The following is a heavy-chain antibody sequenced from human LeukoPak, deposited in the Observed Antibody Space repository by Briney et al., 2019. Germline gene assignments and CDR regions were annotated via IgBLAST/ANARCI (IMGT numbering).Heavy chain of an antibody. Sequence: GGSLRLSCAASGFTFSSYAMSWVRQAPGKGLEWVSAISGSGGSTYYADSVKGRFTISRDNSKNTLYLQMNSLRAEDTAVYYCAKGGPYYYDSSGYSYFDYWGQGTLVTVSS. D-gene: IGHD3-22*01. V-gene: IGHV3-23*01. J-gene: IGHJ4*02. CDR1: GFTFSSYA. CDR2: ISGSGGST. CDR3: AKGGPYYYDSSGYSYFDY.